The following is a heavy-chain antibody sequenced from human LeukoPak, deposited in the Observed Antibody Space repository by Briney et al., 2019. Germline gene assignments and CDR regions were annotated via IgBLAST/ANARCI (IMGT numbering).Heavy chain of an antibody. J-gene: IGHJ4*02. Sequence: GRCLRLSCAPSGFSFSIHAMHGVRQAPRKGLEWVAVVSHDGSTQYYTDSVRGRFTISRDNSKSTFYLQMNRLRTDDTAVYYCARAIVGTENLDYWGQGTLVTISS. D-gene: IGHD5-12*01. CDR3: ARAIVGTENLDY. CDR1: GFSFSIHA. V-gene: IGHV3-30*10. CDR2: VSHDGSTQ.